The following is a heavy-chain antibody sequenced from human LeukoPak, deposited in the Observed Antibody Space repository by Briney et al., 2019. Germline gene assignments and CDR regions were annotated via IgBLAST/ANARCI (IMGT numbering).Heavy chain of an antibody. CDR1: GGSFSGYY. Sequence: SETLSLTCAVYGGSFSGYYWSWIRQPPGKGLEWIGEINHSGSTNYNPSLKSRVTISVDMSKNQFSLKLSSVTAADTAVYYCARGLGLYYDSSGYFGYWGQGTLVTVSS. V-gene: IGHV4-34*01. CDR3: ARGLGLYYDSSGYFGY. J-gene: IGHJ4*02. D-gene: IGHD3-22*01. CDR2: INHSGST.